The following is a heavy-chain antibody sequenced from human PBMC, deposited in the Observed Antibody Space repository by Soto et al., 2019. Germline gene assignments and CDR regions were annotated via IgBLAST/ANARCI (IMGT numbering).Heavy chain of an antibody. CDR1: GGSFSGYY. CDR3: ARDRQRGYCTGGSCYSYFDY. CDR2: VDQSGST. Sequence: QVQLQQWGAGLLKPSETLSLTCAIYGGSFSGYYWSWIRQPPGMGLEWIGEVDQSGSTNYNPSLNSRVTISGDTSKNQFSLKVNSVTAADTAVYYCARDRQRGYCTGGSCYSYFDYWGQGALVIVSS. J-gene: IGHJ4*02. V-gene: IGHV4-34*01. D-gene: IGHD2-15*01.